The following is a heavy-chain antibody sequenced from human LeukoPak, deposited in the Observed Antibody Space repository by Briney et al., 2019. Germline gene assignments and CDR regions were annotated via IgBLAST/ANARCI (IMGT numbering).Heavy chain of an antibody. D-gene: IGHD3-10*01. CDR3: ARTREPYYYGSGSYYA. J-gene: IGHJ5*02. CDR2: ISHGGST. V-gene: IGHV4-34*01. CDR1: GGSFSGYF. Sequence: SETLSLTCSVYGGSFSGYFWSWIRQPPGKGLGWIGEISHGGSTIYNPSLKSRITISVDTSKNQFSLRLNSVTAADTAVYYCARTREPYYYGSGSYYAWGQGTLVTVSS.